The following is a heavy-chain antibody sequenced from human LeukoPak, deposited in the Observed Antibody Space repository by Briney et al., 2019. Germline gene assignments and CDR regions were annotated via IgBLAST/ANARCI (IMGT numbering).Heavy chain of an antibody. J-gene: IGHJ5*02. V-gene: IGHV1-18*01. Sequence: ASVKVSCKASGYTFTSYGISWVRQAPGQGLEWMGWISAYNGNTNYAQKLQGRVTMTRDMSTSTVYMELSSLRSEDTAIYYCARILWESGVDSSVNFTTWGQETLVTVS. D-gene: IGHD3-22*01. CDR1: GYTFTSYG. CDR3: ARILWESGVDSSVNFTT. CDR2: ISAYNGNT.